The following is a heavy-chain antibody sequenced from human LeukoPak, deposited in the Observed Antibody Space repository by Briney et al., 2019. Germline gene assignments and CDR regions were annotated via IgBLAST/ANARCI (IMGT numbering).Heavy chain of an antibody. J-gene: IGHJ4*02. CDR2: IKQDGSEK. D-gene: IGHD6-13*01. CDR1: GFTLSSYW. CDR3: AIVVFGQQLVPSLFDY. Sequence: GGSLRLSCAASGFTLSSYWMSWVRQAPGKGLEWVANIKQDGSEKYYVDSVKGRLTISRDNAKNSLYLQMNSLRAEDTAVYYCAIVVFGQQLVPSLFDYWGQGTLVTVSS. V-gene: IGHV3-7*01.